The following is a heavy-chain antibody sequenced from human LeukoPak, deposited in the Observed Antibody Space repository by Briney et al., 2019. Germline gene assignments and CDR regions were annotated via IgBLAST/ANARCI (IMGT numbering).Heavy chain of an antibody. CDR1: GFTFTSYG. J-gene: IGHJ4*02. V-gene: IGHV3-33*01. D-gene: IGHD5-12*01. CDR3: ARAYSGYSSRGFDY. Sequence: GSLRLSCEVSGFTFTSYGMHWVRQAPGKGLEWVADIWYDGSNKYYADSVKGRFTISRDNSKNTVFLQMTSLRADDTAVYYCARAYSGYSSRGFDYWGQGTLVSVSS. CDR2: IWYDGSNK.